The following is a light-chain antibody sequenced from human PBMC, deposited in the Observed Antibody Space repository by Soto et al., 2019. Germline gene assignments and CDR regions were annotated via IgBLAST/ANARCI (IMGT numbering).Light chain of an antibody. V-gene: IGKV1-5*01. CDR3: QQYNGFPRT. CDR2: DAS. J-gene: IGKJ1*01. Sequence: DIQMTQSPSSLSASVGDRVTITCRASQTINSWLAWYQQKPGKAPKVLIFDASSLKTGVPSRFSGSGSGTEFTLTISNLQPDDFATYYCQQYNGFPRTFGQGTKVDIK. CDR1: QTINSW.